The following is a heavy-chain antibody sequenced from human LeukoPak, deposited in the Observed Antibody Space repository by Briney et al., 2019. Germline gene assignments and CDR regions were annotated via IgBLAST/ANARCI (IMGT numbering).Heavy chain of an antibody. V-gene: IGHV1-69*05. CDR1: GGTFSSYA. CDR2: IIPIFGTA. CDR3: ARGDLEVKALDY. J-gene: IGHJ4*02. Sequence: SVKVSCKASGGTFSSYAISWVRQAPGQGLEWMGGIIPIFGTANYAQKFQGRVTITTDESTSTAYTELSSLRSEDTAVYYCARGDLEVKALDYWGQGTLVTVSS. D-gene: IGHD4-23*01.